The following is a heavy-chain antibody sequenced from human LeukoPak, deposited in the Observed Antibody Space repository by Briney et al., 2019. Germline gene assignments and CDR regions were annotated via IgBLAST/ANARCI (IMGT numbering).Heavy chain of an antibody. CDR3: AKKVVVGATSPYSDFQD. CDR2: ISGSGVTT. J-gene: IGHJ1*01. V-gene: IGHV3-23*01. D-gene: IGHD1-26*01. CDR1: GFTFTNYA. Sequence: PGGSLRLSCAASGFTFTNYAMSWVRQAPGKGLEWVSAISGSGVTTHYAGSVKGRFSISRDNSENTLYLQMNSLRAEDTALYYCAKKVVVGATSPYSDFQDWGQGTLVTVSS.